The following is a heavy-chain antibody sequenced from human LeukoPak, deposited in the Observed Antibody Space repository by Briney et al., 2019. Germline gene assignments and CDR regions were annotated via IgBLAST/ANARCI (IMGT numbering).Heavy chain of an antibody. Sequence: GGSLRLSCSASGFTFSSYDMHWVRQAPGKGLEYVSAISSNGCSTYYADSVKGRFTISRDNSKNTLYLQMSSLRAEDTAVYYCVKDYNWNIFHYWGQGTLVTVSS. D-gene: IGHD1/OR15-1a*01. CDR2: ISSNGCST. V-gene: IGHV3-64D*09. CDR3: VKDYNWNIFHY. CDR1: GFTFSSYD. J-gene: IGHJ4*02.